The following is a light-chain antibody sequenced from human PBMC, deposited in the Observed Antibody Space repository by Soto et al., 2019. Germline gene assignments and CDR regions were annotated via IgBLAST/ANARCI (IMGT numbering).Light chain of an antibody. V-gene: IGKV3-11*01. Sequence: EVVLTQSPATLSLSPGERATLSCRTSLSVSVYLDWYQQKPGQAPRLLISDASNRATGIPARFSGSGSGTDFTLTISSLEPEDFAVYSCQQYGTSPGTFGQGTRLEIK. CDR1: LSVSVY. CDR2: DAS. J-gene: IGKJ5*01. CDR3: QQYGTSPGT.